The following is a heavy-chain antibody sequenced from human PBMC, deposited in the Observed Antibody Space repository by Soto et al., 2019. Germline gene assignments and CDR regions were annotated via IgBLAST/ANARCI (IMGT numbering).Heavy chain of an antibody. CDR3: ARESMITFGYADY. J-gene: IGHJ4*02. Sequence: ASVKVSCKASGYTFTSYDINWVRQATGEGLEWMGWMNPNSGNTGYAQKFQGRVTMTTNTSISTAYMELSSLRSEDTAVYYCARESMITFGYADYWGQGTLVTVST. CDR2: MNPNSGNT. CDR1: GYTFTSYD. V-gene: IGHV1-8*01. D-gene: IGHD3-16*01.